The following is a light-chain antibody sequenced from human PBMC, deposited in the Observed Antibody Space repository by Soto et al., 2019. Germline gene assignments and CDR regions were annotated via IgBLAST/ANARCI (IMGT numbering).Light chain of an antibody. V-gene: IGKV3-20*01. Sequence: EIVLTQSPGTLSLSPGEGATLSCRASQSVSSSYLAWYQQKPGQAPRLLIYGASGRATGIPDRFSGSGSGTDFFLSFSKLEPRDFAGYFSHQYDCSPLFTLGPGTKVDI. CDR3: HQYDCSPLFT. J-gene: IGKJ3*01. CDR1: QSVSSSY. CDR2: GAS.